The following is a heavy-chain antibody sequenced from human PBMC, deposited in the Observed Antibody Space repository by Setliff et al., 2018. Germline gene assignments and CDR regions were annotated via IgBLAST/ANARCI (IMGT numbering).Heavy chain of an antibody. D-gene: IGHD2-15*01. CDR3: ARGRKGSTWTGDS. CDR2: INLNTGGT. J-gene: IGHJ5*02. Sequence: GASVKVSCKASGYTFTAYYMHWVRQAPGQGLEWMGWINLNTGGTNYGQKFQGRVTMTRDTSITTAYMELSSLTSDDTAIYYCARGRKGSTWTGDSWGPGTLVTVSS. V-gene: IGHV1-2*02. CDR1: GYTFTAYY.